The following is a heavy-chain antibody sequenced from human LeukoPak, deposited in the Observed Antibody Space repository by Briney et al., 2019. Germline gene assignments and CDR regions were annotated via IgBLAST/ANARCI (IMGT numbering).Heavy chain of an antibody. CDR2: ISYDGSNK. CDR1: GFTFSSYG. J-gene: IGHJ3*02. V-gene: IGHV3-30*18. Sequence: GGSLRLSCAASGFTFSSYGMHWVRQAPGKGLEWVAVISYDGSNKYYAGSVKGRFTISRDNSKNTLYLQMNSLRAEDTAVYYCAKDAEAFDIWGQGTMVTVSS. CDR3: AKDAEAFDI.